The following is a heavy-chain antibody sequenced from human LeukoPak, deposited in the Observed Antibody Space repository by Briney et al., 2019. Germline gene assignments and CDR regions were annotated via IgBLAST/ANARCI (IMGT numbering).Heavy chain of an antibody. V-gene: IGHV3-30*04. Sequence: GGSLRLSCAASGFTFGSYAMHWVRQAPGKGLEWVAVISYDGSNKYYADSVKGRFTISRDNSKNTLYLQMNSLRAEDTAVYYCAKKAGAFDYWGQGTLVTVSS. J-gene: IGHJ4*02. CDR1: GFTFGSYA. D-gene: IGHD6-13*01. CDR2: ISYDGSNK. CDR3: AKKAGAFDY.